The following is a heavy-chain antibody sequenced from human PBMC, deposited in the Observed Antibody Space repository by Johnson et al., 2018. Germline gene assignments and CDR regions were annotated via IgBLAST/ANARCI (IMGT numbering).Heavy chain of an antibody. D-gene: IGHD3-10*01. V-gene: IGHV3-30-3*01. CDR1: GFTFSSYA. CDR3: AKGGYVGSSIGSAYYYYYMDV. Sequence: QVQLVQSGGGVVQPGRSLRLSCAASGFTFSSYAMHWVRQAPGKGLEWVAVISYDGSNKYYADSVKGRFTISRDNSKNTVYRQMNSLRAEDTAVYYCAKGGYVGSSIGSAYYYYYMDVWGKGTTVTVSS. J-gene: IGHJ6*03. CDR2: ISYDGSNK.